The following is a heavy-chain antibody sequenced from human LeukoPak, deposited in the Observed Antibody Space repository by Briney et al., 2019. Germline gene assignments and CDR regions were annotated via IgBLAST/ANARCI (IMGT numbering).Heavy chain of an antibody. D-gene: IGHD2-15*01. V-gene: IGHV3-23*01. CDR1: GFTFSSYA. J-gene: IGHJ4*02. CDR2: ISGSGGRT. CDR3: AKLDIVVVVAGTAPPLDY. Sequence: PGGSLRLSCAASGFTFSSYAMSWVRQAPGKGLEWVSAISGSGGRTYYADSVRGRFTTSRDNSKNTLYLQMNSLRAEDTAVYYCAKLDIVVVVAGTAPPLDYWGQGTLVTVSS.